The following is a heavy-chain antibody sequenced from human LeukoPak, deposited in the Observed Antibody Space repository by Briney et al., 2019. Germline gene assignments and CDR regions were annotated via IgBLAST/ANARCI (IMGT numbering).Heavy chain of an antibody. CDR1: GGSITSYY. CDR2: IHNGGST. J-gene: IGHJ3*01. V-gene: IGHV4-59*08. Sequence: PSETLSLTCSVSGGSITSYYWSWIRQPPGKGLEWIGHIHNGGSTYYNPSLEGRVTISHDTSKNQFSLKLNSVTAADTAVYYCARLAYGSGRAFDLWGQGTMVTVSS. CDR3: ARLAYGSGRAFDL. D-gene: IGHD3-10*01.